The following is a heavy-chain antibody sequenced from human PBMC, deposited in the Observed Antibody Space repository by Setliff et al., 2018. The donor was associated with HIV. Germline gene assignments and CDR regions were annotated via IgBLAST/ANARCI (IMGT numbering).Heavy chain of an antibody. V-gene: IGHV4-34*01. D-gene: IGHD4-17*01. J-gene: IGHJ4*02. Sequence: SETLSLTCAVYGGSSNDYYWNWIRQPPGKGLEWIGEIHHTGYINYHPSFKSRVTISLDTSRNQFSLKLRSVTAADTAVYYGARCEVTTVTTRDYWGQGRMGTVSS. CDR2: IHHTGYI. CDR1: GGSSNDYY. CDR3: ARCEVTTVTTRDY.